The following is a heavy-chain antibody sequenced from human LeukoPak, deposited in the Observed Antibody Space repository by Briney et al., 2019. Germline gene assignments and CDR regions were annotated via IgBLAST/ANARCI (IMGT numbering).Heavy chain of an antibody. D-gene: IGHD3-3*01. CDR3: ARGNLYDFWSGYYVEESDY. Sequence: SETLSLTCAVSGGSISSGGYSWSWIRQPPGKGLEWIGYIYYSGSAYYNPSLKSRVTISVDTSKNQFSLKLSSVTAADTAVYYCARGNLYDFWSGYYVEESDYWGQGTLVTVSS. V-gene: IGHV4-30-4*07. CDR1: GGSISSGGYS. J-gene: IGHJ4*02. CDR2: IYYSGSA.